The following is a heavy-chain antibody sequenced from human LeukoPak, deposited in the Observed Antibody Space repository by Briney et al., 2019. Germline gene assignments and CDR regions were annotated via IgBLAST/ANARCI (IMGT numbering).Heavy chain of an antibody. Sequence: ASVKVSCKASGYTFTTYYVHWVRQAPGQGLEWMGIINPSGGSTTYAQKFRGRLTMTRDMSTSTVYMELSSLKASDTAMYYCARRSGSYYSGGDYWGQGTLVTVSS. D-gene: IGHD1-26*01. CDR2: INPSGGST. CDR3: ARRSGSYYSGGDY. V-gene: IGHV1-46*01. J-gene: IGHJ4*02. CDR1: GYTFTTYY.